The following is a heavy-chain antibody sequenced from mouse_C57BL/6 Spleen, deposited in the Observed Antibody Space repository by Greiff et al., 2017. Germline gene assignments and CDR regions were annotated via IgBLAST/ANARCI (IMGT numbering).Heavy chain of an antibody. J-gene: IGHJ2*01. D-gene: IGHD1-1*01. CDR3: ARSPGDYYSSCYFDC. CDR2: IYPGNGDT. CDR1: GYTFTSYN. Sequence: QVQLKESGAELVRPGASVKMSCKASGYTFTSYNMHWVKQTPRQGLEWIGAIYPGNGDTSYNQKFKGKATLTVDKSSSTAYMQLSSLTSEDSAVYFCARSPGDYYSSCYFDCWGQGTTLTVSS. V-gene: IGHV1-12*01.